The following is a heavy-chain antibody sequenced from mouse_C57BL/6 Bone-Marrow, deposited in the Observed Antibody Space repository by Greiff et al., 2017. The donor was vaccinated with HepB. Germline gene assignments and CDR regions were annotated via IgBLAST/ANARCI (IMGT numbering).Heavy chain of an antibody. CDR2: IDPENGDT. CDR1: GFNIKDDY. V-gene: IGHV14-4*01. Sequence: VQLQQSGAELVRPGASVKLSCTASGFNIKDDYMHWVKQRPEQGLEWIGWIDPENGDTEYASKFQGKATITADTSSNTAYLQLSSLTSEDTAVYYCTVHFSYDYAYYYAMDYWGQGTSVTVSS. J-gene: IGHJ4*01. CDR3: TVHFSYDYAYYYAMDY. D-gene: IGHD2-4*01.